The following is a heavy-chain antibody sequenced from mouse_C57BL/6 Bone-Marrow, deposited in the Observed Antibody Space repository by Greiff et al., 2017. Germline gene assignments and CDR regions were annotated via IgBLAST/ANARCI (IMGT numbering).Heavy chain of an antibody. V-gene: IGHV5-17*01. Sequence: EVMLVESGGGLVKPGGSLKLSCAASGFTFSDYGMHWVRQAPEKGLEWVAYISSGSSTIYYADTVKGRFTISRDNAKNTLFLQMTSLRSEDTAMWYCARPCGNYWYFDVWGTGTTVTVSS. J-gene: IGHJ1*03. CDR3: ARPCGNYWYFDV. CDR2: ISSGSSTI. D-gene: IGHD1-1*02. CDR1: GFTFSDYG.